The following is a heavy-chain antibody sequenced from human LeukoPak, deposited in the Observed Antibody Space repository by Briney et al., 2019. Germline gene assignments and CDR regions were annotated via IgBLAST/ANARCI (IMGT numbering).Heavy chain of an antibody. Sequence: GGSLRLSCAASGFTVSSNYMSWVRQAPGKGLEWVSVIYSGGSTYYADSVKGRFTISRDNSKNTLSLQMNSLRAEDTAVYYCAKRRQYGDYSAAFDYWGQGTLVTVSS. CDR1: GFTVSSNY. V-gene: IGHV3-53*01. CDR3: AKRRQYGDYSAAFDY. CDR2: IYSGGST. J-gene: IGHJ4*02. D-gene: IGHD4-17*01.